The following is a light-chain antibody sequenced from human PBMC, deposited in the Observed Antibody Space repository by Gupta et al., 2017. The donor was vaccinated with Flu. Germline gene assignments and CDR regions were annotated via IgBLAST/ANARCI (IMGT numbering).Light chain of an antibody. CDR1: QSVSSY. CDR3: QQRNNWPQPVT. Sequence: EIVLTQSPATLSLSPGERATLSCRASQSVSSYLAWDQQKPGQAPRLLIYDASNRTTGIPARFSCSGSGTDFTLTIRSLEPEDFAVYYCQQRNNWPQPVTFGKGTKVEIK. CDR2: DAS. V-gene: IGKV3-11*01. J-gene: IGKJ1*01.